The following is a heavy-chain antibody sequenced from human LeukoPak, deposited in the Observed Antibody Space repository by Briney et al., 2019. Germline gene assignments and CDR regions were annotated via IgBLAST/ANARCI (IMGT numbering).Heavy chain of an antibody. CDR3: AKLTMVRGVSRDTFDY. CDR2: ISYDGSNK. V-gene: IGHV3-30*18. CDR1: GFTFSSYG. Sequence: PGGSLRLSCAASGFTFSSYGMRWVRQAPGKGLEWVAVISYDGSNKYYADSVKGRFTISRDNSKNTLYLQMTSLRAEDTAVYYCAKLTMVRGVSRDTFDYWGQGTLVTVSS. J-gene: IGHJ4*02. D-gene: IGHD3-10*01.